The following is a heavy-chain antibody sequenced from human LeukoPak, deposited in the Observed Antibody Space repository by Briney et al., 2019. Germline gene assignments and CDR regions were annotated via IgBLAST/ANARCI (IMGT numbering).Heavy chain of an antibody. Sequence: PSETLSLTCAVYGGSFSGYYWSWIRQPPGKGLEWIGEIDHSGSTNYNSSLKSRVTISVDTSKNQFSLKLSSVTAADTAVYYCARGPTYYYGSGAHYFDYWGQGTLVTVSS. V-gene: IGHV4-34*01. CDR1: GGSFSGYY. CDR3: ARGPTYYYGSGAHYFDY. CDR2: IDHSGST. J-gene: IGHJ4*02. D-gene: IGHD3-10*01.